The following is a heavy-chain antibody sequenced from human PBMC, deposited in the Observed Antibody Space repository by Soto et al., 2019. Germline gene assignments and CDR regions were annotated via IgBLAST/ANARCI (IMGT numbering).Heavy chain of an antibody. CDR1: GGTFSSYA. V-gene: IGHV1-69*12. CDR3: AKSSVAARPDWLDP. CDR2: IIPIFGTS. Sequence: QVQLMQSGAEVRKPGSSVKVSCKASGGTFSSYAISWVRQAPGQGLEWMGGIIPIFGTSNYAQKFQGRVTITADEXXSTAYMELSSMESEDTAVYYCAKSSVAARPDWLDPWGQGTLVTVSS. J-gene: IGHJ5*02. D-gene: IGHD6-6*01.